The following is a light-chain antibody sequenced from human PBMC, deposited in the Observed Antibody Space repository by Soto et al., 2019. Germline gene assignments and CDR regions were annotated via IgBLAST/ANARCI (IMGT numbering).Light chain of an antibody. CDR3: SSYTSSSSVV. J-gene: IGLJ2*01. V-gene: IGLV2-14*01. Sequence: QSALTQPRSVSGSPGQSVTISCTGTSSDVGGYNFVSWYQQHPGKAPKLMIYEVSNRPSGVSNRFSGSKSGNTASLTISGPLAEDEADYYCSSYTSSSSVVFGGGTKVTVL. CDR1: SSDVGGYNF. CDR2: EVS.